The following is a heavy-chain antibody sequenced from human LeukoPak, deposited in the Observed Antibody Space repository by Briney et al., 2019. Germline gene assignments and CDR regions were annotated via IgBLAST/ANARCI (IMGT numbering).Heavy chain of an antibody. CDR2: ISGSGGST. J-gene: IGHJ3*02. CDR1: GFTFSSYG. CDR3: ANLEAAAGDDAFDI. Sequence: GGSLRLSCAASGFTFSSYGMSWVHQAPGKGLEWVSAISGSGGSTYYADSVKGRFTISRDNSKNTLYLQMNSLRAEDTAVYYCANLEAAAGDDAFDIWGQGTMVTVSS. V-gene: IGHV3-23*01. D-gene: IGHD6-13*01.